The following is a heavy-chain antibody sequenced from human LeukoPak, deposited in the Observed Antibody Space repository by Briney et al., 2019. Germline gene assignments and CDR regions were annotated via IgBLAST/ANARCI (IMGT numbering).Heavy chain of an antibody. J-gene: IGHJ4*02. Sequence: GGSLRPSCAASGFTFSSYGMHWVRQAPGKGLEWVSAISGNGRDTYYTDSVKGRFTISRDNSKNTLYLQMRSLRAEDTAIYYCARAAAVCSSTSCYGHYWGQGTLVTVSS. D-gene: IGHD2-2*01. CDR3: ARAAAVCSSTSCYGHY. CDR1: GFTFSSYG. V-gene: IGHV3-23*01. CDR2: ISGNGRDT.